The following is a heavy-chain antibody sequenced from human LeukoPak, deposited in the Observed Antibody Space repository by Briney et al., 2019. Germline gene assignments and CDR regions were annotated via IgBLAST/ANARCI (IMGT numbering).Heavy chain of an antibody. D-gene: IGHD1-7*01. CDR3: ARGEDNWKYGWFDP. CDR1: GFTFSSYA. Sequence: GSLRLSCAASGFTFSSYAMSWVRQAPGKGLEWVSAISGSGGSTYYADSVKGRFTISRDNSKNTLYLQMNSLTVEDTAVYYCARGEDNWKYGWFDPWGQGTLVIVSS. V-gene: IGHV3-23*01. CDR2: ISGSGGST. J-gene: IGHJ5*02.